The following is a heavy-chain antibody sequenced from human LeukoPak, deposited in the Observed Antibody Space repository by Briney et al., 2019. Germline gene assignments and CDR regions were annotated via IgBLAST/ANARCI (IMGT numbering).Heavy chain of an antibody. CDR2: IYSGGST. CDR3: AKLDGSGMAMGIDY. V-gene: IGHV3-66*01. D-gene: IGHD3-10*01. Sequence: GGSLRLSCAASGFTVSSNYMSWVRQAPGKGLEWVSVIYSGGSTYYADSVKGRFTISRDNSKNTLYLQMNSLRAEDTAVYYCAKLDGSGMAMGIDYWGQGTLVTVSS. J-gene: IGHJ4*02. CDR1: GFTVSSNY.